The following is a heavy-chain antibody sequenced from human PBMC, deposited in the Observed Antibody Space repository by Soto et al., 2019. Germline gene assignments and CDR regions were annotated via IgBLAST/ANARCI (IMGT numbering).Heavy chain of an antibody. CDR2: ISSSSSYI. D-gene: IGHD4-4*01. J-gene: IGHJ6*02. V-gene: IGHV3-21*01. CDR1: GFTFSSYS. Sequence: EVQLVESGGGLVKPGGSLRLSCAASGFTFSSYSMNWVRQDPGKGLEWVSSISSSSSYIYYADSVKGRFTISRDNAKNSLSLQMNSLRAEDTAVYYCARDDGMTTVTTYYYYYYGMDVWGQGTTVTVS. CDR3: ARDDGMTTVTTYYYYYYGMDV.